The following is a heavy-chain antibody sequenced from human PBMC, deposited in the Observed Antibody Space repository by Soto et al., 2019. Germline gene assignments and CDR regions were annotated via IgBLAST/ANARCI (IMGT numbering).Heavy chain of an antibody. CDR2: IYSGGST. CDR1: GFTVSSNY. Sequence: LRLSYAASGFTVSSNYMSWVRQAPGKGLEWVSVIYSGGSTYYADSVKGRFTISRDNSKNTLYLQMNSLRAEDTAVYYCARDRVESGYPEYFQHWGHGTLVTVSS. CDR3: ARDRVESGYPEYFQH. V-gene: IGHV3-53*01. D-gene: IGHD3-22*01. J-gene: IGHJ1*01.